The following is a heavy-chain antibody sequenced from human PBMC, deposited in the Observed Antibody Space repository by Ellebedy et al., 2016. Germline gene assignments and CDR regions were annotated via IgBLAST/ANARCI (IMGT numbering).Heavy chain of an antibody. V-gene: IGHV3-48*04. CDR1: GFTFSSYS. CDR3: ARDLREVLLWFGDSMDV. CDR2: ISSSSSTI. D-gene: IGHD3-10*01. Sequence: GGSLRLXXAASGFTFSSYSMNWVRQAPGKGLEWVSYISSSSSTIYYADSVKGRFTISRDNAKNSLYLQMNSLRAEDTAVYYCARDLREVLLWFGDSMDVWGQGTTVTVSS. J-gene: IGHJ6*02.